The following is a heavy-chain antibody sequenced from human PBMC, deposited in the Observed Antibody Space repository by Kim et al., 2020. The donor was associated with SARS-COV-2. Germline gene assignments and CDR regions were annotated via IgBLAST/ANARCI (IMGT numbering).Heavy chain of an antibody. D-gene: IGHD3-10*01. CDR3: AKGGDYGPDY. Sequence: VASNTGRYWTWMRTPHGKGLEWIGYMYYRGNTNYNPSLKSRAAISVDTSKGQVTLSLRSVTAADTAMYYCAKGGDYGPDYWGQGILVTVSS. CDR2: MYYRGNT. CDR1: VASNTGRY. V-gene: IGHV4-59*11. J-gene: IGHJ4*02.